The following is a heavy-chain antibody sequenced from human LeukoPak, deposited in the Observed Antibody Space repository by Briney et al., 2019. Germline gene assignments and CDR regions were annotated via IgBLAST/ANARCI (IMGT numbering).Heavy chain of an antibody. Sequence: PGGSLRLSCAASGLTFSSYVMLWVRQAPGKGLDWVSGISGRGSSTYYADSVKGRFTISRDNSKNTLHLQMNSLRAEDTAVHYCARQPDDFSGWNNGQDFFDYWGQGTLVTVSS. D-gene: IGHD6-19*01. J-gene: IGHJ4*02. CDR1: GLTFSSYV. V-gene: IGHV3-23*01. CDR2: ISGRGSST. CDR3: ARQPDDFSGWNNGQDFFDY.